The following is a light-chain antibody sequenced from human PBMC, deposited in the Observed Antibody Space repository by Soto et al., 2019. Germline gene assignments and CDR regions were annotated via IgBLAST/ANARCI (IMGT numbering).Light chain of an antibody. Sequence: EIVLTHSPATLSLSPGERATLSCRASQSVISYLAWYQQKRGQAPRLLIYDTSNRATGIPARFSGSGSGTDFTLTISSLEPEDFAVYYCQQRRNWPLTFGGGTKVEIK. CDR1: QSVISY. CDR2: DTS. V-gene: IGKV3-11*01. J-gene: IGKJ4*01. CDR3: QQRRNWPLT.